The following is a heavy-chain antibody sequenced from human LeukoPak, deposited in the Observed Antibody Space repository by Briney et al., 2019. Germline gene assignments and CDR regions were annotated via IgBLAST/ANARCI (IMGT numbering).Heavy chain of an antibody. J-gene: IGHJ6*03. D-gene: IGHD1-14*01. CDR1: GGSISSGGYY. CDR2: IYYSGST. V-gene: IGHV4-31*03. Sequence: SETLSLTCTVSGGSISSGGYYWSWIRQHPGKGLEWIGYIYYSGSTYYNPSLKSRVIISVDTSKNQFSLKLSSVTAADTAVYYCASGTVARGYYYMDVWGRGTTVTASS. CDR3: ASGTVARGYYYMDV.